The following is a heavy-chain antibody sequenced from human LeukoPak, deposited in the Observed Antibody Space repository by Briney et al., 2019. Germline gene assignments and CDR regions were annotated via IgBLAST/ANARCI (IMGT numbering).Heavy chain of an antibody. D-gene: IGHD3-10*01. CDR3: ANLQKGNYKANF. V-gene: IGHV3-23*01. J-gene: IGHJ4*02. Sequence: GGSLRLSCVGSGFAFSSYHLSWVRQIPGKGLKWLSVVTANSDNTYYADSVKGRFTISRDNSKDTLYLQMNGLRAEDSALYYCANLQKGNYKANFWGQGTLVTVSS. CDR2: VTANSDNT. CDR1: GFAFSSYH.